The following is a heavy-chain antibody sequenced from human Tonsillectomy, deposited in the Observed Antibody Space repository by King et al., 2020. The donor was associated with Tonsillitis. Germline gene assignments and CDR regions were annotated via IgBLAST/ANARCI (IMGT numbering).Heavy chain of an antibody. D-gene: IGHD3-10*01. J-gene: IGHJ5*01. CDR1: GYTLSELS. CDR3: ATRLFWLGGDS. Sequence: QLVQSGAEVKKPGASVKVSCKVSGYTLSELSMHWVRQAPGKGLEHMGGFNLEDGETTYAQKFQGRVTMTEDTSTDTAYMELTSLRSDDTAMYYCATRLFWLGGDSWGQGTLVTVSS. CDR2: FNLEDGET. V-gene: IGHV1-24*01.